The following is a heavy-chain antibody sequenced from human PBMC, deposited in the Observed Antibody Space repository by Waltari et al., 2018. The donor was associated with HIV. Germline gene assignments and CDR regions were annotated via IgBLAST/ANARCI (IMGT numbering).Heavy chain of an antibody. CDR2: VYYSGSS. Sequence: KLQQSGPRLVNPSETLTLTCSVSGDSITSRPSYWGWIRQSPGKGLEYLGSVYYSGSSYHNPSLNSRLTLSADTSKNQLSLRLISVTATDTGVYYCARQYAWFDILTGSPPTYFFDSWGPGTLVTVSS. V-gene: IGHV4-39*01. CDR3: ARQYAWFDILTGSPPTYFFDS. CDR1: GDSITSRPSY. J-gene: IGHJ4*02. D-gene: IGHD3-9*01.